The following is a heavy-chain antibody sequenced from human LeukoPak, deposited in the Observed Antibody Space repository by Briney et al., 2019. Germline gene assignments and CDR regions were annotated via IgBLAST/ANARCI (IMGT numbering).Heavy chain of an antibody. Sequence: SETLSLTCAVSDYSIRSGYYWGWIRQPPGKGLEWIASIQNSGTTYFNPSLKSRVTISVDTSKNQFSLKLTSVTAADTAVYYCTSWRSGYFDYWGQGTLVTVSS. CDR2: IQNSGTT. V-gene: IGHV4-38-2*01. CDR3: TSWRSGYFDY. J-gene: IGHJ4*02. CDR1: DYSIRSGYY. D-gene: IGHD1-1*01.